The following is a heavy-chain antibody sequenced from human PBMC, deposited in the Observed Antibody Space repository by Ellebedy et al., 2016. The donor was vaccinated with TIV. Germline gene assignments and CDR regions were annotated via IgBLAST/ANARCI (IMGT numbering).Heavy chain of an antibody. CDR1: GFTFSNNS. J-gene: IGHJ3*02. CDR2: ISSTGTTI. V-gene: IGHV3-48*04. Sequence: GESLKISCAASGFTFSNNSMNWVRQAPGKGLEWVSYISSTGTTIYYADSVKGRFTISRDNAKISLYLQMNSLTAEDTAVYSCASGAYDIWGQGTMVTVSS. CDR3: ASGAYDI.